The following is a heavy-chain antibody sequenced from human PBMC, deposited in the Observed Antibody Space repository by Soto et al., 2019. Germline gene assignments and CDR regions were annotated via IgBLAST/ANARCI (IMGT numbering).Heavy chain of an antibody. CDR3: ARITICGVVINEGMDV. D-gene: IGHD3-3*01. CDR1: GGSISSSSYY. V-gene: IGHV4-39*01. Sequence: KPSETLSLTCTVSGGSISSSSYYWGWIRQPPGKGLEWIGSIYYSGSTYYNPSLKSRVTISVDTSKSQFSLKLSSVTAADTAVYYCARITICGVVINEGMDVWGQGTTVTVSS. J-gene: IGHJ6*02. CDR2: IYYSGST.